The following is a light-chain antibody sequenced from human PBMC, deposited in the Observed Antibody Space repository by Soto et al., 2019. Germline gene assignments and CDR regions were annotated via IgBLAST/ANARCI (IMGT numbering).Light chain of an antibody. V-gene: IGLV2-11*01. CDR1: SSDVGRYDY. CDR3: CSLAGSYSYV. CDR2: DVT. Sequence: QSALTQPRSVSGSPGQSVAISCTGTSSDVGRYDYVSWYQQYPGEAPKLTIYDVTERPSGVPDRFSGSKSGNTASLTISGLRAEDEAADSCCSLAGSYSYVFGRGTKLTV. J-gene: IGLJ1*01.